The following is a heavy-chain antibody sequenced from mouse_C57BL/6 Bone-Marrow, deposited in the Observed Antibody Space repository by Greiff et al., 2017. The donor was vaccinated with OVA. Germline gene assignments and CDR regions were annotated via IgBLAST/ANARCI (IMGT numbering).Heavy chain of an antibody. CDR3: ARGKLGGY. CDR2: IDPSDSYT. D-gene: IGHD4-1*01. V-gene: IGHV1-69*01. J-gene: IGHJ2*01. CDR1: GYTFTSYW. Sequence: VQGVESGAELVMPGASVKLSCKASGYTFTSYWMHWVKQRPGQGLEWIGEIDPSDSYTNYNQKFKGKSTLTVDKSSSTAYMQLSSLTCEDSAVYYCARGKLGGYWGQGTTLTVSS.